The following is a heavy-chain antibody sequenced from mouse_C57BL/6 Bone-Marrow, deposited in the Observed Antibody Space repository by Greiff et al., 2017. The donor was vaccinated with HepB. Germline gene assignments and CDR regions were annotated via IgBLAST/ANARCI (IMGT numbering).Heavy chain of an antibody. J-gene: IGHJ4*01. V-gene: IGHV14-4*01. Sequence: QLQQSGAELVRPGASVKLSCTASGFNIKDDYMHWVKQRPEQGLEWIGWIDPENGDTEYASKFQGKATITADTSSNTAYLQLSSLTSEDTAVYYCTTESSYAMDYWGQGTSVTVSS. CDR3: TTESSYAMDY. CDR2: IDPENGDT. CDR1: GFNIKDDY.